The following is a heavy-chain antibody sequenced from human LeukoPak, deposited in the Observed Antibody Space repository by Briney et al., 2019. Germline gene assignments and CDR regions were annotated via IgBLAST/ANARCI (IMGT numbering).Heavy chain of an antibody. D-gene: IGHD5/OR15-5a*01. Sequence: GGSLRLSCAASGFIFRSSSMSWVRQAPGKGLEWVSSISTVGDITHYAESVQGRFTISRDNSRNTLYLQMSSLSVDDTAVYYCAKVKSSLKLVGAWGKGTLVTVSS. J-gene: IGHJ5*02. CDR2: ISTVGDIT. V-gene: IGHV3-23*01. CDR3: AKVKSSLKLVGA. CDR1: GFIFRSSS.